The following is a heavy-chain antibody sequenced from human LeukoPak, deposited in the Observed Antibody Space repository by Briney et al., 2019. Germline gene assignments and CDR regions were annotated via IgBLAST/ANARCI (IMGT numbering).Heavy chain of an antibody. CDR2: IYYSGST. CDR1: GGSISSYY. CDR3: ATSPGIAVAADI. V-gene: IGHV4-59*01. J-gene: IGHJ3*02. Sequence: SETLSLTCTVSGGSISSYYWSWIRQPPGKGLEWIGYIYYSGSTNYNPSLKSRVTISVDTSKDQFSLKLSSVTAADTAVYYCATSPGIAVAADIWGQGTMVTVSS. D-gene: IGHD6-19*01.